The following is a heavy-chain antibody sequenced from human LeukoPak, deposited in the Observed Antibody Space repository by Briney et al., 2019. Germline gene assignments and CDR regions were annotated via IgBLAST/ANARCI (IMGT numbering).Heavy chain of an antibody. Sequence: PGGSLRLSCPASEFTFSSYSMNWVRRAPGKGLKWVSSISSSSSYIYYADSLKGRFTISRDNAKNSLYLQMNSLRAEDTAVYYCARVNWNYQHGFDYWGQGTLVTVSS. CDR1: EFTFSSYS. D-gene: IGHD1-7*01. V-gene: IGHV3-21*01. J-gene: IGHJ4*02. CDR2: ISSSSSYI. CDR3: ARVNWNYQHGFDY.